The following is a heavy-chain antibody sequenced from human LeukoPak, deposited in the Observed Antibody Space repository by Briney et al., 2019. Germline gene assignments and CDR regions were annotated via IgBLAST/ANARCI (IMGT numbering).Heavy chain of an antibody. J-gene: IGHJ5*02. D-gene: IGHD2-2*01. CDR1: GFTFTTYA. CDR3: AGYQRMLDP. CDR2: FSSNGDST. V-gene: IGHV3-23*01. Sequence: GGSLRLSCAASGFTFTTYACRVRQAPGKGLEGVSTFSSNGDSTFYADSVKGRFTISRDNSKNPLYLQMNSLRAEATAVYHCAGYQRMLDPWGQGTLVTVSS.